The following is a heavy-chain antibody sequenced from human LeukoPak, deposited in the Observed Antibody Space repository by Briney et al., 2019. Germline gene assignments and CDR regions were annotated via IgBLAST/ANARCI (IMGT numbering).Heavy chain of an antibody. CDR2: IIPIFGTA. CDR3: ARTDNEEYYYGSYDI. Sequence: SVKVSCKASGGTFSSYAISWVRQAPGQGLEWMGGIIPIFGTANYAQKLQGRVTITADESTSTAYMELSSLRSEDTAVYYCARTDNEEYYYGSYDIWGQGIMVTVSS. CDR1: GGTFSSYA. V-gene: IGHV1-69*13. D-gene: IGHD3-10*01. J-gene: IGHJ3*02.